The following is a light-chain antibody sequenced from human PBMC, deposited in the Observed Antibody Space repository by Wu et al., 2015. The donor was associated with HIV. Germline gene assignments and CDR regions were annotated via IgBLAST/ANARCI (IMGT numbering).Light chain of an antibody. Sequence: EIVLTQSPGTLSLSPGERATLSCRAGQSVSSYLAWFQQKPGQAPRLLIYGSSNRATGIPARFSGSGSGTDFTLTISTLEPEDFAVYYCQQRSSWPRTFGQGTKVEIK. CDR2: GSS. V-gene: IGKV3-11*01. CDR3: QQRSSWPRT. J-gene: IGKJ1*01. CDR1: QSVSSY.